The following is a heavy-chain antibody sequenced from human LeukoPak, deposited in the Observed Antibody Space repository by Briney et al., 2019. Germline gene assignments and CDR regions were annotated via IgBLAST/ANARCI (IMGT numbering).Heavy chain of an antibody. CDR1: GNSISNYA. V-gene: IGHV1-69*13. CDR2: IIPIFGTA. CDR3: ARVERRGVAGTLYPYYYYYGMDV. D-gene: IGHD6-19*01. J-gene: IGHJ6*02. Sequence: SVKVSCKASGNSISNYAVSWVRQAPGQGLEWMGGIIPIFGTANYAQKFQGRVTITADESTSTAYMELSSLRSEDTAVYYCARVERRGVAGTLYPYYYYYGMDVWGQGTTVTVSS.